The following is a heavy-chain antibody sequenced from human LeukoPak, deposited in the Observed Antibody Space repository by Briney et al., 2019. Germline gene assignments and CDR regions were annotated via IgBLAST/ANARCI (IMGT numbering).Heavy chain of an antibody. D-gene: IGHD3-22*01. CDR1: GGSFSGYY. CDR2: INHSGST. Sequence: SSETLSLTCAVYGGSFSGYYWSWIRQPPGKGLEWIGEINHSGSTNYNPSLKSRVTISVGTSKNQFSLKLSSVTAADTAVYYCARDYDSRTKEYNWFDPWGQGTLVTVSS. J-gene: IGHJ5*02. CDR3: ARDYDSRTKEYNWFDP. V-gene: IGHV4-34*01.